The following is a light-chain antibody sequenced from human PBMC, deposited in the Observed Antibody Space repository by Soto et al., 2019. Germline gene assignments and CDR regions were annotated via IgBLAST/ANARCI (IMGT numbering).Light chain of an antibody. Sequence: EIVLTQSTGTLSLSPGERATLSCRASQSVFNNHIGWYQQKPGQAPRLLIYGASSRATGIPDRFSGSGSGTDFTLTISRLEPEDFAVYYCQQYGSSPSPITFGQGTLLEV. CDR3: QQYGSSPSPIT. CDR1: QSVFNNH. V-gene: IGKV3-20*01. J-gene: IGKJ5*01. CDR2: GAS.